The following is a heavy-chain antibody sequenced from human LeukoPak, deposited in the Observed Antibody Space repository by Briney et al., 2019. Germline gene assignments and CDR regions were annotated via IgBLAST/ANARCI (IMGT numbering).Heavy chain of an antibody. D-gene: IGHD5-12*01. V-gene: IGHV4-59*08. CDR2: ILYSGTT. CDR1: GGSISSYY. CDR3: ARMGGYSGYATH. J-gene: IGHJ4*02. Sequence: SETLSLTCTVSGGSISSYYWSWIRQPPGKGLEWIGYILYSGTTNSNPSLKSRVTISVDTSKNQISLKLSSVTAPDTAVYYCARMGGYSGYATHWGQGTLVTVSS.